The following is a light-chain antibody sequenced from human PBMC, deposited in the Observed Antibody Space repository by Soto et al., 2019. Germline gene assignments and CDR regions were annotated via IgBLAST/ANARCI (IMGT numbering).Light chain of an antibody. J-gene: IGKJ1*01. V-gene: IGKV3-20*01. CDR3: LQYGSPT. CDR2: GAS. CDR1: QSVSSSY. Sequence: ESVLTQSPGTLSLSPGERATLSCRASQSVSSSYLAWYQQKPGQAPRLLIYGASSRATGIPDRFSGSGSGTDFTLTIIRLEPEDFAVYYCLQYGSPTFGQGTKVDIK.